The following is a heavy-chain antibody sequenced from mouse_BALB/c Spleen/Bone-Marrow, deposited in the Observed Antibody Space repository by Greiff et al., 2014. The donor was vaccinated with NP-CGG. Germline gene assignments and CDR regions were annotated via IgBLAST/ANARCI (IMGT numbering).Heavy chain of an antibody. J-gene: IGHJ3*01. V-gene: IGHV14-3*02. CDR2: IDPANGNT. D-gene: IGHD1-1*01. CDR3: ARSIDCATAWFAY. Sequence: EVQLVESGAELVKPGASVKLSCTASGFNIKDTYMYWVKQRPEQGLEWIGRIDPANGNTKYDPKFQGKATITADTSSNTAYLQLSSLTSEDTAVYYCARSIDCATAWFAYWGQGTLVTVSA. CDR1: GFNIKDTY.